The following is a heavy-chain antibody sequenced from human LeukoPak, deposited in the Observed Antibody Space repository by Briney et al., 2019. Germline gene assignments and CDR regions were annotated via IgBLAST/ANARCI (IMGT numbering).Heavy chain of an antibody. CDR3: ARDMESSSWYNVDY. CDR1: GGSISSSGYY. Sequence: SETLSLTCTVSGGSISSSGYYWGWIRQPPGKGLEWIGSIYYSGSTYYNPSLKSRVTISVDTSKNQFSLKLSSVTAADTAVYYCARDMESSSWYNVDYWGQGTLVTVSS. D-gene: IGHD6-13*01. CDR2: IYYSGST. J-gene: IGHJ4*02. V-gene: IGHV4-39*07.